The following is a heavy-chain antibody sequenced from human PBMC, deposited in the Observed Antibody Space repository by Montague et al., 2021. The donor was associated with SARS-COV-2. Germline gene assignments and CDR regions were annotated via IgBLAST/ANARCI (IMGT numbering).Heavy chain of an antibody. CDR1: GGSFSDYY. CDR3: ARGAPTMRLLLVVMTGGGSYFAF. D-gene: IGHD2-21*02. V-gene: IGHV4-34*01. Sequence: SETRSLTCAVYGGSFSDYYWSWIRQPPGKGLEWIVEVNHSGSTNYNPSLRSRVTITADTSKNQLSLKLGAVTVADTAVYYCARGAPTMRLLLVVMTGGGSYFAFWGRGTLVTVSS. CDR2: VNHSGST. J-gene: IGHJ4*02.